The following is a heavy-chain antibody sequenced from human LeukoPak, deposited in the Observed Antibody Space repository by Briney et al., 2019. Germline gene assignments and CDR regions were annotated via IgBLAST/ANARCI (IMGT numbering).Heavy chain of an antibody. CDR3: ARDSRFGSQGV. J-gene: IGHJ6*04. Sequence: GGSLRLSCAASGFTFSYYAMHWVRQAPGKGLEWVAVISYDGSNKYYADSVKGRFTISRDNSKNTLYLQMNSLRAEDTAVYYCARDSRFGSQGVWGKGTTVTVSS. D-gene: IGHD3-10*01. V-gene: IGHV3-30-3*01. CDR2: ISYDGSNK. CDR1: GFTFSYYA.